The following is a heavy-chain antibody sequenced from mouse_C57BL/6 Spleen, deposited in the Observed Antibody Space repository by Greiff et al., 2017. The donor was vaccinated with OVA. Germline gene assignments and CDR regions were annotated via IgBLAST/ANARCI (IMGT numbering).Heavy chain of an antibody. CDR3: ARDGPYGTYYFDY. J-gene: IGHJ2*01. V-gene: IGHV1-59*01. CDR2: IDPSDSYT. D-gene: IGHD1-1*02. CDR1: GYTFTSYW. Sequence: QVQLQQPGAELVRPGTSVKLSCKASGYTFTSYWMHWVKQRPGQGLEWIGVIDPSDSYTNYNQKFKGKATLTVDTSSSTAYMQLSSLTSEDSAVYYCARDGPYGTYYFDYWGQGTTLTVSS.